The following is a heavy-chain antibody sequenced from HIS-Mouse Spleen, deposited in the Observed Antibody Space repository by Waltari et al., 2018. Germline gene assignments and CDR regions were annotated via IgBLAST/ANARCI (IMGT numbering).Heavy chain of an antibody. D-gene: IGHD3-10*01. CDR3: ARVLRGTDY. J-gene: IGHJ4*02. CDR2: ISSSSSTI. Sequence: EVQLVESGGGLVQPGGSLRLSCAASGFTFSSYSMNWVRQAPGKGLEWVSYISSSSSTIYYADSGKGRFTISRDNAKNSLYLQMNSLRAEDTAVYYCARVLRGTDYWGQGTLVTVSS. V-gene: IGHV3-48*01. CDR1: GFTFSSYS.